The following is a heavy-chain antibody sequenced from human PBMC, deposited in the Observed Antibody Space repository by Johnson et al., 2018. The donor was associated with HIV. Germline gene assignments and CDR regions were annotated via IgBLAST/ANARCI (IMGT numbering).Heavy chain of an antibody. CDR2: INSKTDGGTT. V-gene: IGHV3-15*01. CDR1: GFTFSNAW. J-gene: IGHJ3*02. D-gene: IGHD4-23*01. Sequence: VQLVESGGGLVKPGGSLRLSCAASGFTFSNAWMSWVRQAPGKGLEWVGRINSKTDGGTTDYAAPVKGRFTISIDDSKNTLYLQMNSLKTEDTAVYYCTTKTTVVTLGFDIWGQGTMVTVSS. CDR3: TTKTTVVTLGFDI.